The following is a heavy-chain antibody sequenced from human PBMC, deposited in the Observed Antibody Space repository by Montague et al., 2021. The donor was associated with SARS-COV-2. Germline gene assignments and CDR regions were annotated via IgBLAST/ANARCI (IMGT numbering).Heavy chain of an antibody. CDR1: GGSISSGTYY. CDR3: ARQAQWQLSWFFDL. D-gene: IGHD6-19*01. J-gene: IGHJ2*01. Sequence: SETLSLTCTVSGGSISSGTYYWGWVRQPPGKGLEWIGTINYSGKTYYNPSLKSRVTISVDTSKNQFSLKVTSVTAADTAVYYRARQAQWQLSWFFDLWGRGTLVTVSS. CDR2: INYSGKT. V-gene: IGHV4-39*01.